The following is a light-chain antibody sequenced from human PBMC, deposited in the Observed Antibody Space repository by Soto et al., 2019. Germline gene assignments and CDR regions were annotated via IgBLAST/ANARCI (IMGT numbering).Light chain of an antibody. J-gene: IGLJ1*01. V-gene: IGLV2-14*03. Sequence: QSVLNQPASVSGSPGPSIAISCTGTNSDVGNYNFVSWYQQHPGKAPKLMIYDVSNRPSGISNRFSGSKSGNTASLTISGLQAEDEADYYCCSYTTSSTYVFGTGTKVTV. CDR1: NSDVGNYNF. CDR2: DVS. CDR3: CSYTTSSTYV.